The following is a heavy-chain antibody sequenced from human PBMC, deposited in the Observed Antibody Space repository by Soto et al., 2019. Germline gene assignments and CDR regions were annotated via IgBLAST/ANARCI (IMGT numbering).Heavy chain of an antibody. J-gene: IGHJ4*02. Sequence: SETLSLTCTVAGGSISSGGYYWSWIRLHPGKGLEWIGYIYYSGSTYYNPSLKSRVTISVDTSKKQFSLKLSSVTAADSAVYYCARVNTMIVVVIDYWGQGTLVTVSS. CDR3: ARVNTMIVVVIDY. V-gene: IGHV4-31*03. CDR1: GGSISSGGYY. D-gene: IGHD3-22*01. CDR2: IYYSGST.